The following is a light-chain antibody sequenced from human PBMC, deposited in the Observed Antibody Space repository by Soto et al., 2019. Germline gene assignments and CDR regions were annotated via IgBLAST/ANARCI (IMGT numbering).Light chain of an antibody. V-gene: IGLV2-18*02. Sequence: QSVLTQPPSVSGSPGQSVAISCSGSSSDVGSNNRVSWYQQSPGTAPKLMIYDVTNRPSGVPDRFSGSKSGNTASLTISGLQAEDEADYYCSSFTTSSTYVFATGTKVTVL. CDR2: DVT. CDR3: SSFTTSSTYV. J-gene: IGLJ1*01. CDR1: SSDVGSNNR.